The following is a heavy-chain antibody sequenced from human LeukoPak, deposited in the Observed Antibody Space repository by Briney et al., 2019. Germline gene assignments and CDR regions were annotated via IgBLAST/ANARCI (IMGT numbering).Heavy chain of an antibody. D-gene: IGHD3-10*01. CDR3: ARTVVVVRGVISYYFDY. CDR2: TYTSGST. Sequence: SETLSLTCTVSGGSISSYYWSWIRQPAGKGLEWIGRTYTSGSTNYNPSLKSRVTMSVDTSKNQFSLKLSSVTAADTAVYYCARTVVVVRGVISYYFDYWGQGTLVTVSS. J-gene: IGHJ4*02. V-gene: IGHV4-4*07. CDR1: GGSISSYY.